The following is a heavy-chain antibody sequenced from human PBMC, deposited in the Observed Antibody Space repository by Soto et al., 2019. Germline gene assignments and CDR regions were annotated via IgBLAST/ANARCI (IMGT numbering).Heavy chain of an antibody. V-gene: IGHV3-21*01. CDR2: ISSSSYI. D-gene: IGHD2-15*01. J-gene: IGHJ3*02. CDR3: ARVQLYCSGGSCYIPSAFDI. CDR1: GFTFSSYS. Sequence: GGSLRLSCAASGFTFSSYSMNWVRQAPGKGLEWVSSISSSSYIYYADSVKGRFTISRDNAKNSLYLQMNSLRAEDTAVYYCARVQLYCSGGSCYIPSAFDIWGQGTMVTVSS.